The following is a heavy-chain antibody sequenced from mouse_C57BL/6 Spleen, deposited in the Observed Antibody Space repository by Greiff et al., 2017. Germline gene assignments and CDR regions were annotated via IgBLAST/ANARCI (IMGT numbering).Heavy chain of an antibody. CDR2: IRSKSSNYAT. Sequence: EVQLVESGGGLVQPKGSLKLSCAASGFTFNTYAMHWVRQAPGKGLEWVARIRSKSSNYATYYADSVKDRFTISRDESQSMLYLQMNNLTTEDTAMYYCVRGGLLRLDFDYWGQGTTLTVSS. D-gene: IGHD2-3*01. J-gene: IGHJ2*01. CDR3: VRGGLLRLDFDY. V-gene: IGHV10-3*01. CDR1: GFTFNTYA.